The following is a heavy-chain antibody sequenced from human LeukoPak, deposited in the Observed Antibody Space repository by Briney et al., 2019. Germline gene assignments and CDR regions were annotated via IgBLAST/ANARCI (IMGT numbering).Heavy chain of an antibody. Sequence: GGSLRLSCAASGFIFSSYGMSWVRQAPGKGLEWVANIKQDGSEKYYVDSVKGRFTISRDNAKNSLYLQMNSLRAEDTAVYYCAREGSSSRYVTDWGQGTLVTVSS. CDR1: GFIFSSYG. CDR3: AREGSSSRYVTD. V-gene: IGHV3-7*01. CDR2: IKQDGSEK. J-gene: IGHJ4*02. D-gene: IGHD6-13*01.